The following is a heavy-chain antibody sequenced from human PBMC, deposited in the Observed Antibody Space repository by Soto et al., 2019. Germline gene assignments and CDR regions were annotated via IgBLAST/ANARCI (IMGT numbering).Heavy chain of an antibody. V-gene: IGHV4-31*03. D-gene: IGHD2-15*01. CDR3: ARDGGRDGCFDY. CDR1: GGSISRGGYY. Sequence: QVQLQESGPGLVKPSQTLSLICTVSGGSISRGGYYWSWIRQHPGKGLEWIGYIYYSGSNYYNPSLKSRVTISVETSKNQFSRKLTSVTAADTAVYYCARDGGRDGCFDYWGQGPLVTVSS. J-gene: IGHJ4*02. CDR2: IYYSGSN.